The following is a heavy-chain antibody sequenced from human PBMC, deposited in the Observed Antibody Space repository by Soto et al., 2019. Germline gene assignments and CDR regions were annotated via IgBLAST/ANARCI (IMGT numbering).Heavy chain of an antibody. CDR3: ATLPPRIVVVLSEFPT. D-gene: IGHD2-21*01. J-gene: IGHJ5*02. CDR1: GDSMTNYY. Sequence: SETLSLTCTVSGDSMTNYYWNWLRQPPGKGLEWIGYIYYSGTTNYNPSLKSRVTISVDKSSNQFSLKLTSVTAADTAMYYCATLPPRIVVVLSEFPTWGQGSQVTVSS. V-gene: IGHV4-59*12. CDR2: IYYSGTT.